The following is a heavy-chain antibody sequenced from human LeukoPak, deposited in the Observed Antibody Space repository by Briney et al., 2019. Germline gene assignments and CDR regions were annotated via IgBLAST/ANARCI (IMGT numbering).Heavy chain of an antibody. CDR2: ISGSGGST. CDR1: GFTFSSYA. CDR3: ARTGYCSSTSCSLYYYGMDV. J-gene: IGHJ6*02. D-gene: IGHD2-2*01. Sequence: GGSLRLSCAASGFTFSSYAMSWVRQAPGKGLEWVSAISGSGGSTYYADSVKGRFTISRDNSKNTLYLQMNSLRAEDTAVYYCARTGYCSSTSCSLYYYGMDVWGQGTTVTVSS. V-gene: IGHV3-23*01.